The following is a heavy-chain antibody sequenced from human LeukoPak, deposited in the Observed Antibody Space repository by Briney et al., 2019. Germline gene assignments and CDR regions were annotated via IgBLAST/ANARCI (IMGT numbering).Heavy chain of an antibody. D-gene: IGHD4-17*01. J-gene: IGHJ3*02. V-gene: IGHV3-33*01. CDR3: ARYNGDYTAFDI. CDR1: GFTFRNYG. CDR2: IWFDGSKA. Sequence: GGSLRLSCDASGFTFRNYGMHWVRQAPGKGLEWVAVIWFDGSKANYIESVRGRVTISRDNSRATLSLQMNSLRVEDTAMYYCARYNGDYTAFDIWGHGTMVTVSS.